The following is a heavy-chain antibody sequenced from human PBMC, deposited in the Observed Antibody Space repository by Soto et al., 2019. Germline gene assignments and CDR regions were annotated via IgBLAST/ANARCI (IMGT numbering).Heavy chain of an antibody. CDR1: GYTFTSYG. CDR2: IRAFNGKT. J-gene: IGHJ4*02. Sequence: QVQLVQSGAEVKKPGASVKVSCKASGYTFTSYGISWVRQAPGQGLEWMGWIRAFNGKTNYAQKLQGRVTMPPDTSTSTAYMELRSLRSDDTGVYYCARDGYYDSSGYRSHFDYWGQGTLVTVSS. D-gene: IGHD3-22*01. V-gene: IGHV1-18*01. CDR3: ARDGYYDSSGYRSHFDY.